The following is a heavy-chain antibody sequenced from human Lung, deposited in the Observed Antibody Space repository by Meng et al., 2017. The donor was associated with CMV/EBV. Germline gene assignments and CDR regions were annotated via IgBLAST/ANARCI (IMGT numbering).Heavy chain of an antibody. CDR3: ATYNGYSLFFDY. Sequence: GESLKISCATSGLTFSGYEMNWVRQAPGKGLEWVSYISTRGTTIYYADSVKGRFTISRDNAKGSLFLQMNNLRAEDTAIYYCATYNGYSLFFDYWGQGALVTVSS. V-gene: IGHV3-48*03. D-gene: IGHD5-18*01. CDR1: GLTFSGYE. J-gene: IGHJ4*02. CDR2: ISTRGTTI.